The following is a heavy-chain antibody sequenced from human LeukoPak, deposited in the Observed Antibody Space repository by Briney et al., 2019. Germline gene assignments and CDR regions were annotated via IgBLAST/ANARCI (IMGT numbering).Heavy chain of an antibody. CDR2: ISSSSSYI. Sequence: GGSLGLSCAASGFTFSSYSMNWVRQAPGKGLEWVSSISSSSSYIYYADSVKGRFTISRDNSKNTLYLQMNSLRAEDTAVYYCAKGGESSSWLFDYWGQGTLVPVSS. D-gene: IGHD6-13*01. CDR1: GFTFSSYS. CDR3: AKGGESSSWLFDY. V-gene: IGHV3-21*04. J-gene: IGHJ4*02.